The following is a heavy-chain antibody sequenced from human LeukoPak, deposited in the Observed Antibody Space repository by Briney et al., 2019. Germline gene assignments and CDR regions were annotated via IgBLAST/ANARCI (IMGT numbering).Heavy chain of an antibody. CDR3: ARGDYSKVYYYYYMDV. D-gene: IGHD4-17*01. Sequence: GGSLRLSCAASGFTFSSYGMSWVRQAPGKGLEWVSAISGSGGSTYYADSVKGRFTISRDNSKNTLYLQMNSLRAEDTAVYYCARGDYSKVYYYYYMDVWGKGTTVTVSS. CDR1: GFTFSSYG. CDR2: ISGSGGST. J-gene: IGHJ6*03. V-gene: IGHV3-23*01.